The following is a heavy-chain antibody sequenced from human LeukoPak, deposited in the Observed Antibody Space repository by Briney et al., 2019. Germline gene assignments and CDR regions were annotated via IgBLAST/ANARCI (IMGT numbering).Heavy chain of an antibody. V-gene: IGHV3-30*01. Sequence: PGGSLRLSCAASGFTLSSYAMHWVRQAPGKGLEWVALISYHGDITYYADSVKGRFTLSRDNSKTTLFLQLNSLRAEDTAVYYCARDSTYYYDSGSSGPHYFDFWGQGTLVTVSS. CDR3: ARDSTYYYDSGSSGPHYFDF. D-gene: IGHD3-10*01. CDR2: ISYHGDIT. CDR1: GFTLSSYA. J-gene: IGHJ4*02.